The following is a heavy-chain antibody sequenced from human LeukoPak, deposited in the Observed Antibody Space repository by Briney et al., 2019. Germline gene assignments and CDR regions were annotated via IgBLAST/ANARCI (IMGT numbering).Heavy chain of an antibody. J-gene: IGHJ6*03. D-gene: IGHD3-10*01. CDR3: ASSGSGRNDYYYYMDV. CDR1: GFTVSSNY. V-gene: IGHV3-66*01. CDR2: IYSGGST. Sequence: PGGSLRLSCAAPGFTVSSNYMSWVRQAPGKGLEWVSVIYSGGSTYYADSVRGRFTISRDNSKNTLYLQMNSLRAEDTAVYYCASSGSGRNDYYYYMDVWGKGTTVTISS.